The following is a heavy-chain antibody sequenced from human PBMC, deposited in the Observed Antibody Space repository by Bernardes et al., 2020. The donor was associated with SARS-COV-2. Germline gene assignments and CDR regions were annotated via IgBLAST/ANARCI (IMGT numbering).Heavy chain of an antibody. D-gene: IGHD3-22*01. CDR2: IYWNDDK. V-gene: IGHV2-5*01. J-gene: IGHJ4*02. Sequence: SGPTLVKPTQTLTLTCTFSGFSLSTSGVGVGWIRQPPGKALEWLALIYWNDDKRYSPSLKSRLTITKDTSKNQVVLTMTNMDPVDTATYYCAHRTYYYDSSGYYQNGEIDYWGQGTLVTVSS. CDR3: AHRTYYYDSSGYYQNGEIDY. CDR1: GFSLSTSGVG.